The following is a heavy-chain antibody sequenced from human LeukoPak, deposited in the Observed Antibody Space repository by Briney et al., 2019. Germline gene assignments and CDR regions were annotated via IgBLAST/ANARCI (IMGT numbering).Heavy chain of an antibody. CDR3: ARSTYYYDSSGYYLGQYYFDY. Sequence: GESLKISCKGSGYSFTSYWIGWVRQMPGKGLEWMGIIYPGGSDTRYSPSFQGQVTISADKSISTAYLQWSSLKASDTAMYYCARSTYYYDSSGYYLGQYYFDYWGQGTLVTVSS. D-gene: IGHD3-22*01. J-gene: IGHJ4*02. CDR2: IYPGGSDT. V-gene: IGHV5-51*01. CDR1: GYSFTSYW.